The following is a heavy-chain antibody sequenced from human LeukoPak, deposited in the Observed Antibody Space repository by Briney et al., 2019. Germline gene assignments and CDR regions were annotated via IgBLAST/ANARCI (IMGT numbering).Heavy chain of an antibody. J-gene: IGHJ4*02. Sequence: GGSLRLSCAASGFTFSTYWKHWVRQAPGKGLLWVSRINGDGTSTKYADSVKGRFTISRDNARHTLYLQMNSLRAEDTAVYYCARASTTVPNLLDYWGQGTLVTVSS. CDR2: INGDGTST. CDR3: ARASTTVPNLLDY. V-gene: IGHV3-74*03. D-gene: IGHD4-17*01. CDR1: GFTFSTYW.